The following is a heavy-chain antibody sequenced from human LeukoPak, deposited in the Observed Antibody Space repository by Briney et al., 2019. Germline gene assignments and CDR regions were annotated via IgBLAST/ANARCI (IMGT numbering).Heavy chain of an antibody. Sequence: GTLSLTCAVSGGSISSAYWWSWVRQVPGKGLEWVSGISASGGSTSYADSVRGRFTISRDNSKNTLYVQMNSLRDEDTAVYYCAKDQRWESPHYLDSWGQGTLVTVSS. V-gene: IGHV3-23*01. J-gene: IGHJ4*02. CDR2: ISASGGST. CDR1: GGSISSAY. CDR3: AKDQRWESPHYLDS. D-gene: IGHD1-26*01.